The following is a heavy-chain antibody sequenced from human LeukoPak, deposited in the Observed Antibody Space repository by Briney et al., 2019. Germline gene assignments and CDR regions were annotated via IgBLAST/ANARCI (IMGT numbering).Heavy chain of an antibody. Sequence: PSETLSLTCSVSGGSISGYYWSWIRQPPGKGLEWIGEINHSGSTNYNPSLKSRVTISVDTSKNQFSLKLSSVTAADTAVYYCARGFVALDYWGQGTLVTVSS. D-gene: IGHD5-12*01. CDR1: GGSISGYY. J-gene: IGHJ4*02. CDR3: ARGFVALDY. V-gene: IGHV4-34*01. CDR2: INHSGST.